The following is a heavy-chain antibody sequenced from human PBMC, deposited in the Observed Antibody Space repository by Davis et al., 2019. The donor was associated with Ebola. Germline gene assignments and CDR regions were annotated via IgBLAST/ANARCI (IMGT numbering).Heavy chain of an antibody. Sequence: GGSLRLSCAASGFTFSDYYMSWIRQAPGKGLEWVSSISSSSSYIYYADSVKGRFTISRDNAKNSLYLQMNSLRAEDTAVYYCASNTWYYYGMDVWGQGTTVTVSS. D-gene: IGHD3-16*01. CDR3: ASNTWYYYGMDV. J-gene: IGHJ6*02. CDR2: ISSSSSYI. V-gene: IGHV3-11*03. CDR1: GFTFSDYY.